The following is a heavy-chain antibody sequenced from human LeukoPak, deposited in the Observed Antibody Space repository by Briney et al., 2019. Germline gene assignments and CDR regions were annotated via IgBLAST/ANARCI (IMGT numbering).Heavy chain of an antibody. V-gene: IGHV3-74*01. CDR2: MYGDMRDI. Sequence: GGSLRLSCEASGLTFSNSWVHWVRQIPGKGLVWVSRMYGDMRDISYADSVKGRFTISRDNAKNTVYLQMNSLRGGDTAVYYCARDLGLRGSTWGQGTLVTVSS. CDR1: GLTFSNSW. D-gene: IGHD5-12*01. CDR3: ARDLGLRGST. J-gene: IGHJ5*02.